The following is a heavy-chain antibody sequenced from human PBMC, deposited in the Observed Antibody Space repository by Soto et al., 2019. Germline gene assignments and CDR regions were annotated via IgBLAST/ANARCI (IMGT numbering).Heavy chain of an antibody. CDR3: ASLDSSGWYLDY. J-gene: IGHJ4*02. CDR2: INHSGST. CDR1: GGSFSDYY. D-gene: IGHD6-19*01. V-gene: IGHV4-34*01. Sequence: QVQLQQWGAGLLKPSETLSLTCAVYGGSFSDYYWSWIRQPPGKGLEWIGEINHSGSTNYNPSLKSRVTMSVDTSKNQFSLKLSSVTAADTAVYYCASLDSSGWYLDYWGQGTLVTVSS.